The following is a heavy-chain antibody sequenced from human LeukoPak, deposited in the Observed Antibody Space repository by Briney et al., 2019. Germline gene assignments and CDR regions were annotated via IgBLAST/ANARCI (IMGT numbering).Heavy chain of an antibody. J-gene: IGHJ6*03. CDR3: ARQLYSYGYSTRDYYYYMDV. CDR2: IYYSGST. V-gene: IGHV4-59*01. CDR1: GGSISSYY. D-gene: IGHD5-18*01. Sequence: SPSETLSLTCTVSGGSISSYYWSWIRQPPGKGLEWIGYIYYSGSTNYNPSLKSRVTISVDTSKNQFSLKLSSVTAADTAVYYCARQLYSYGYSTRDYYYYMDVWGKGTTVTISS.